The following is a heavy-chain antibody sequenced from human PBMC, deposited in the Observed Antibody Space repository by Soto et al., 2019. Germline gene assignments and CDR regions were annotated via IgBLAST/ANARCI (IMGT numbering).Heavy chain of an antibody. V-gene: IGHV3-30*18. CDR3: AKDEGPTVTTAKYYYYYGMDV. Sequence: QVQLVESGGGVVQPGRSLRLSCAASGFTFSSYGMQWVRQAPGKGLEWVAVISYDGSNKYYADSVKGRFTISRDNSKNTLYLQMNSLRAEDTAVYYCAKDEGPTVTTAKYYYYYGMDVWGQGTTVTVSS. J-gene: IGHJ6*02. D-gene: IGHD4-17*01. CDR1: GFTFSSYG. CDR2: ISYDGSNK.